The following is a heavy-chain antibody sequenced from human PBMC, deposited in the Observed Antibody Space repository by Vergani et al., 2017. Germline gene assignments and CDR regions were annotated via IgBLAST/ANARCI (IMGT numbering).Heavy chain of an antibody. V-gene: IGHV3-23*01. CDR2: ISGSGGST. J-gene: IGHJ2*01. D-gene: IGHD2-15*01. Sequence: EVQLLESGGGLVQPGGSLRLSCAASGFTFSSYAMSWVRQAPGKGLEWVSAISGSGGSTYYADSVKGRFTISRDNSKNTLYLQMNSLRAEDTAVYYCARDRGGVVVVAWYFDLWGRGTLVTVSS. CDR1: GFTFSSYA. CDR3: ARDRGGVVVVAWYFDL.